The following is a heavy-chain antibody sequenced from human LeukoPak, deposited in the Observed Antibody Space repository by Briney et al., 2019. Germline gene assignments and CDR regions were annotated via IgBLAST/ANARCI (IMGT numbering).Heavy chain of an antibody. D-gene: IGHD6-13*01. J-gene: IGHJ4*02. CDR2: MNPISGNT. CDR3: ARDVWIAAAGGGDY. V-gene: IGHV1-8*01. Sequence: ASVKVSCKASGYTFTSYDINWVRQATGQGLEWMGWMNPISGNTGHAQKFQGRVTMTRDTSISTAYMELSSLRSDDTAVYYCARDVWIAAAGGGDYWGQGTLVTVSS. CDR1: GYTFTSYD.